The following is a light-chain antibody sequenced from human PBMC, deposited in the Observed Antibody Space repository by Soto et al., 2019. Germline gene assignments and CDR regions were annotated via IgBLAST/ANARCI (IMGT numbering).Light chain of an antibody. J-gene: IGLJ2*01. CDR3: CSYSSSGTSTRV. CDR1: NSDIGGYNY. Sequence: QSALTQPASLSGSPGQSITISCTGTNSDIGGYNYVSWYQHHPGKAPKLIIYEVSNRPSGVSNRFSGSKFGNTASLTVSGLQAEDEDDDACCSYSSSGTSTRVFGGGTKLTVL. CDR2: EVS. V-gene: IGLV2-14*01.